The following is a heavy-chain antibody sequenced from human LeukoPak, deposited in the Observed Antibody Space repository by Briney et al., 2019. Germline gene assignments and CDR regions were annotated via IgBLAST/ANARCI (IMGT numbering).Heavy chain of an antibody. J-gene: IGHJ6*03. Sequence: SETLSLTCTVSGGSISSYYWSWVRQPAGKGLEWIGRIYTSGSTNYNPSLKSRVTMSVDTSKNQFSLKLSSVTAADTAVYYCARSSSWYFNYYMDVWGKGTTVTISS. CDR1: GGSISSYY. D-gene: IGHD6-13*01. V-gene: IGHV4-4*07. CDR3: ARSSSWYFNYYMDV. CDR2: IYTSGST.